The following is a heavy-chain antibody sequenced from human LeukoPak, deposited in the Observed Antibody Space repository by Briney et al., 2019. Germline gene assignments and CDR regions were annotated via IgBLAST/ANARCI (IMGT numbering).Heavy chain of an antibody. CDR3: ARQGSLVRGVSDN. J-gene: IGHJ4*02. CDR2: IYYTGST. CDR1: GGSISGSGYY. Sequence: SETLSLTCTVSGGSISGSGYYWVWIRQPPGKGLEWIATIYYTGSTYYNPSLKSRVTISVDTSKNQFSLRLSSVTAADTAMYYCARQGSLVRGVSDNWGQGTLVIVSS. D-gene: IGHD3-10*01. V-gene: IGHV4-39*07.